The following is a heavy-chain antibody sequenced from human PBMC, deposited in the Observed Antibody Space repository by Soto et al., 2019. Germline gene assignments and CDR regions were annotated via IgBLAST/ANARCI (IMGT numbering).Heavy chain of an antibody. CDR3: ARSTSGWYNDAFDI. Sequence: QVQLQESGPGLVKPSETLSLTCTVSGDSINSYYWSWIRQPPGKGLEWIGYIYYRGSTNYNPSLRSRVTISVDTSKNQFSLELTSVTAADTAVYYCARSTSGWYNDAFDIWGQGTMVIVSS. CDR2: IYYRGST. D-gene: IGHD6-19*01. J-gene: IGHJ3*02. V-gene: IGHV4-59*01. CDR1: GDSINSYY.